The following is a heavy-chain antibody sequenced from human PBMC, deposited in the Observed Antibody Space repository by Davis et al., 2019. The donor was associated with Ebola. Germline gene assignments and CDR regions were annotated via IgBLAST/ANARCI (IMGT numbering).Heavy chain of an antibody. CDR2: IRSKANSYAT. D-gene: IGHD2-21*02. V-gene: IGHV3-73*01. CDR1: GFTFSGSA. J-gene: IGHJ5*02. CDR3: TGNCGGDCYSWP. Sequence: GGSLRLSCAASGFTFSGSAMHRVRQASGKGLEWVGRIRSKANSYATAYAASVKGRFTISRDDSKNTAYLQMNSLKTEDTAVYYCTGNCGGDCYSWPWGQGTLVTVSS.